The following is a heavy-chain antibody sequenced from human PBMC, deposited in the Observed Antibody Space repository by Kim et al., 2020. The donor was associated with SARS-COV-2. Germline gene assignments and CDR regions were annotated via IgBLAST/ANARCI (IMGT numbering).Heavy chain of an antibody. CDR2: IFSNDEM. D-gene: IGHD3-22*01. V-gene: IGHV2-26*01. J-gene: IGHJ4*02. Sequence: SGPTLVNPTETLTLTCTVSGFSLSDSRMSVSWLRQPPGKALEWLADIFSNDEMSYSPSLKSRLTISKDSSKSQVVLTMTNMDPVDTATYYCARIGSDYYYYFDYWGQGTLVTVSS. CDR3: ARIGSDYYYYFDY. CDR1: GFSLSDSRMS.